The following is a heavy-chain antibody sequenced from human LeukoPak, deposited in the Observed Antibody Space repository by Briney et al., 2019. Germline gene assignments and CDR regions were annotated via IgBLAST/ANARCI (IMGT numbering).Heavy chain of an antibody. J-gene: IGHJ4*02. CDR1: GVSISRYY. Sequence: PSETLSLTCTVSGVSISRYYGSWIRQPAGKGLQWIGRIQTSGNTNSNPSLESRIIMSVDTSKNQFSLKLTSVAAADTALYYCAGDHQDYGANSALWYWGQGTLVIVS. V-gene: IGHV4-4*07. CDR2: IQTSGNT. CDR3: AGDHQDYGANSALWY. D-gene: IGHD4-23*01.